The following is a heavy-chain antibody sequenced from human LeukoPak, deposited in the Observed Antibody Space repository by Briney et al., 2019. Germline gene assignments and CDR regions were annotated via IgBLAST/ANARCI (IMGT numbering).Heavy chain of an antibody. CDR2: IYYSGST. CDR1: GGSISSYY. CDR3: ARRDSSSWSFDY. J-gene: IGHJ4*02. V-gene: IGHV4-59*01. D-gene: IGHD6-13*01. Sequence: SETLSLTCTVSGGSISSYYWTWIRQPPRKGLEWIGYIYYSGSTNYNPSLKSRVTISVDTSKNQLSLKLSSVTAADTAVYYCARRDSSSWSFDYWGQGTLVTVSS.